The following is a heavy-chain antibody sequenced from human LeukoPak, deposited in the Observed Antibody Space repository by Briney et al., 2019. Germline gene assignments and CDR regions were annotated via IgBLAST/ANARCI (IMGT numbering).Heavy chain of an antibody. D-gene: IGHD3-22*01. Sequence: SETLSLTCTVSGGSISSGDYYWSWIRQPPGKGLEWIGYIYYSGSTYYNPSLKSRVTISVDTSKNQFSLKLSSVTAADTAVYYCARHYYDSSGYYYYYHMDVWGKGTTVTVSS. CDR2: IYYSGST. CDR3: ARHYYDSSGYYYYYHMDV. V-gene: IGHV4-30-4*08. CDR1: GGSISSGDYY. J-gene: IGHJ6*03.